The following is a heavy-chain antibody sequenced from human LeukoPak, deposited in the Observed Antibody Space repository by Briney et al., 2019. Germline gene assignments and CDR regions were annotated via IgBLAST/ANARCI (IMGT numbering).Heavy chain of an antibody. D-gene: IGHD1-26*01. CDR1: GFTFSSYA. Sequence: GGSLRLSCAASGFTFSSYAMSWVRQAPGKGLEWVSAVSGSGGSTYYADSVKGRFTISRDNSKNTLYLQMNSLRAEDTAVYYCAKDRWELPLVPLVWDYWGQGTPVTVSS. V-gene: IGHV3-23*01. CDR2: VSGSGGST. CDR3: AKDRWELPLVPLVWDY. J-gene: IGHJ4*02.